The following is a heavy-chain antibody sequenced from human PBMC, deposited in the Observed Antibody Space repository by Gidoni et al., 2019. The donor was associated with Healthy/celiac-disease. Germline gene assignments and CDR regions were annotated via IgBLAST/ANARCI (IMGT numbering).Heavy chain of an antibody. V-gene: IGHV3-20*04. CDR2: INWNGGST. CDR3: ARGPYSSGYYSGFWDY. Sequence: EVQLVESGGGVVRPGGSLRLPCAASGFTFADYGMSWVRQAPGKGLEWVSGINWNGGSTGYADSVKGRFTISRDNAKNSLYLQMNSLRAEDTALYYCARGPYSSGYYSGFWDYWGQGTLVTVSS. D-gene: IGHD3-22*01. CDR1: GFTFADYG. J-gene: IGHJ4*02.